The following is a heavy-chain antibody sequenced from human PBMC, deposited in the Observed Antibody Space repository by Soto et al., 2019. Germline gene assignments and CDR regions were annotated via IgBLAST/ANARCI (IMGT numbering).Heavy chain of an antibody. CDR3: ARLVGTTTSGFDY. CDR1: GYSFITYW. CDR2: IYPGDSDS. D-gene: IGHD1-26*01. J-gene: IGHJ4*02. Sequence: GESLKISCTASGYSFITYWIGWVRQMPGKGLEWLGVIYPGDSDSRYSPSFQGLVTISADKSVSTAYLQWSSLRASDTAMYYCARLVGTTTSGFDYWGQGTLVTVSS. V-gene: IGHV5-51*01.